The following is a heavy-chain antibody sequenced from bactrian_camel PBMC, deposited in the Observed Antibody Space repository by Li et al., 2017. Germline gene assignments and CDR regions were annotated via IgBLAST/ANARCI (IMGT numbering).Heavy chain of an antibody. D-gene: IGHD3*01. CDR3: AAGPPGDESDLSPTCQDILFGH. J-gene: IGHJ6*01. CDR2: IDSDGST. Sequence: HVQLVESGGGSVQAGGSLTLSCDASRYAFSAYCMGWSRQDPGKEREGVAAIDSDGSTHYGDSVKGRFTVSRDSARKTLYLQMNNLKPEDTAVYYCAAGPPGDESDLSPTCQDILFGHWGQGTQVTVS. V-gene: IGHV3S9*01. CDR1: RYAFSAYC.